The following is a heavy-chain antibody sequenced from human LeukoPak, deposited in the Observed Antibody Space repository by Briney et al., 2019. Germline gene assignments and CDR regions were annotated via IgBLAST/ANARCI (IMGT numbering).Heavy chain of an antibody. CDR3: AKTSEDYDFWSGWLGFDI. J-gene: IGHJ3*02. D-gene: IGHD3-3*01. V-gene: IGHV3-74*01. Sequence: GGSLRLSCAASGFTFSSYWMHWVRQAPGKGLVWVSRINSDGSSTSYADSVKGRFTISRDNAKNTLYLQMNSLRAEDTAVYYCAKTSEDYDFWSGWLGFDIWGQGTMVTVSS. CDR1: GFTFSSYW. CDR2: INSDGSST.